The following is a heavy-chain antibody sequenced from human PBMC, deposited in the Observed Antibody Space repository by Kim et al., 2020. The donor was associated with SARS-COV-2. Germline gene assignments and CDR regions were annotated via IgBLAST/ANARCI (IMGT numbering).Heavy chain of an antibody. D-gene: IGHD6-13*01. CDR1: GFTFSNAW. Sequence: GGSLRLSCAASGFTFSNAWMSWVRQAPGKGLEWVGRIKSKTDGGTTDYAAPVKGRFTISRDDSKNTLYLQMNSLKTEDTAVDYCTTDRDPYSSSWSADFDYGGQGTLVTVSS. CDR2: IKSKTDGGTT. CDR3: TTDRDPYSSSWSADFDY. J-gene: IGHJ4*02. V-gene: IGHV3-15*01.